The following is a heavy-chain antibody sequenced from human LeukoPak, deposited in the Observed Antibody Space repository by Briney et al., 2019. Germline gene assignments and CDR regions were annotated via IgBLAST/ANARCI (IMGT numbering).Heavy chain of an antibody. Sequence: SVRVSCKASGGTFSSYAISWVRQAPGQGLEWMVGIIPIFGTPNYAQKFQGRVTITTDEFTSTAYMELSSLRSEDTAVYYCARGPVDTAMAIDYWGQGTLVTVSS. V-gene: IGHV1-69*05. J-gene: IGHJ4*02. D-gene: IGHD5-18*01. CDR3: ARGPVDTAMAIDY. CDR1: GGTFSSYA. CDR2: IIPIFGTP.